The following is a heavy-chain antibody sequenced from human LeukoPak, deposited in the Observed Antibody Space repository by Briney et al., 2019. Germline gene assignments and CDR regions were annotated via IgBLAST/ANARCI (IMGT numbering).Heavy chain of an antibody. CDR2: TRDKANSYTT. CDR1: GFTFSDHY. J-gene: IGHJ4*02. D-gene: IGHD1-26*01. CDR3: ARGGSPSGSYFLGDY. Sequence: GGSLRLSCAASGFTFSDHYMDWVRQAPGKGLEWVGHTRDKANSYTTEYAASVKGRFTISRDDSKSSLYLQMNSLKTEDAAVYYCARGGSPSGSYFLGDYWGQGTLVTVSS. V-gene: IGHV3-72*01.